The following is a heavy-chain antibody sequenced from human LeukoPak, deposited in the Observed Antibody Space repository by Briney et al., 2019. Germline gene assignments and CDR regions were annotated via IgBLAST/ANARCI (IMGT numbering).Heavy chain of an antibody. CDR2: IWYDGSNK. CDR3: ARSGFTGYDSTIDY. Sequence: GGSLRLSCAASGFTFRSYGIHWVRQAPCKGLEWVAVIWYDGSNKYYADSVKGRFTISRDNSKNTLYLQMNSLRAEDTAVYYCARSGFTGYDSTIDYWGQGTLVTVSS. CDR1: GFTFRSYG. D-gene: IGHD5-12*01. J-gene: IGHJ4*02. V-gene: IGHV3-33*01.